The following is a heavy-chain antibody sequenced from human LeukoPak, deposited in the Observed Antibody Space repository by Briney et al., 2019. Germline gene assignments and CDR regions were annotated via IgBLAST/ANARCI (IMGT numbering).Heavy chain of an antibody. V-gene: IGHV1-2*02. D-gene: IGHD2-2*01. CDR1: GYTFTGYY. CDR3: ARDRLGDIVVVPAARYWFDP. J-gene: IGHJ5*02. Sequence: GASVKVSCKASGYTFTGYYMHWVRQAPGQGLEWMGWINPNSGGTNYAQKFQGRVTMTRDTSISTAYMELSRLRSDDTAVYYCARDRLGDIVVVPAARYWFDPWGQGTLVTASS. CDR2: INPNSGGT.